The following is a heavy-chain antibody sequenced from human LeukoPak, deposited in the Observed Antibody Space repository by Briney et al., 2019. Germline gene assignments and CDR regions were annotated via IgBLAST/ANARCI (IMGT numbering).Heavy chain of an antibody. J-gene: IGHJ4*02. CDR1: GFTFSSYS. CDR3: ANSMVRGVGGDY. V-gene: IGHV3-23*01. Sequence: PGGSLRLSCAASGFTFSSYSMNWVRQAPGKGLEWVSAISGSGGSTYYADSVKGRFTISRDNSKNTLYLQMNSLRAEDTAVYYCANSMVRGVGGDYWGQGTLVTVSS. D-gene: IGHD3-10*01. CDR2: ISGSGGST.